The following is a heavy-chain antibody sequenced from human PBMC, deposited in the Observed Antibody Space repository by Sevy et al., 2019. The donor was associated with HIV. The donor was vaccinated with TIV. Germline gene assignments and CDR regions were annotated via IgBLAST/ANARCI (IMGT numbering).Heavy chain of an antibody. CDR1: GFTFDDAW. CDR3: TTEVLYCSDDNCYSEGFDS. D-gene: IGHD2-15*01. CDR2: IKTKRDGGTT. V-gene: IGHV3-15*01. Sequence: GGSLRLSCAPSGFTFDDAWMSWVRQVPGKGLEWVGRIKTKRDGGTTAYAAPVKGRFTISRDDSKNTLYLQMNSLKTEDTAVYYCTTEVLYCSDDNCYSEGFDSWGQGTLVTVSS. J-gene: IGHJ4*02.